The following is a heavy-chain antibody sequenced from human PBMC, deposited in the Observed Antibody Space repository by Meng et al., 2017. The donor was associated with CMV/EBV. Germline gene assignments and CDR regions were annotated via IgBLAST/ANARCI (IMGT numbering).Heavy chain of an antibody. CDR1: GFTFNSYA. V-gene: IGHV3-23*01. CDR2: ISGSGGST. CDR3: AKDSNFWSGYEPVY. D-gene: IGHD3-3*01. J-gene: IGHJ4*02. Sequence: SGFTFNSYAMSWVRQAPGKGLEWVSAISGSGGSTYYADSVKGRFTISRDNSKNTLYLQMNSLRAEDTAVYYCAKDSNFWSGYEPVYWGQGTLVTVSS.